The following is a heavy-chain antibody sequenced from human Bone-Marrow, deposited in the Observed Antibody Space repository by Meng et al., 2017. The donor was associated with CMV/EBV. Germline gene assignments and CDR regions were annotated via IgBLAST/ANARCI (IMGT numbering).Heavy chain of an antibody. Sequence: GESLKISCAASGFTFSSYWMHWVRQAPGKGLVWVSRINSDGSSTSYADSVKGRFTISRDNAKNTLYLHMNSLRAEDTAVYYCAGDGLNGGNDYWGQGTLVTVSS. V-gene: IGHV3-74*01. CDR1: GFTFSSYW. CDR3: AGDGLNGGNDY. CDR2: INSDGSST. D-gene: IGHD4-23*01. J-gene: IGHJ4*02.